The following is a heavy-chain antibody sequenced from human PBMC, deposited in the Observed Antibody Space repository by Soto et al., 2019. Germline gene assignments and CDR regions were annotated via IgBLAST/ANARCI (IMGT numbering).Heavy chain of an antibody. J-gene: IGHJ5*02. Sequence: QVHLVQSGAEVKKPGASVKVSCKTSGYTFTNFDVNWVRQAAGQGLEWMGWMSPDSENKGYAQRFQGSVSMTRDTSITTAYMELSGLRSEDTSVDYCVRGFGSSWNTGGYNSFDVWGQGTLVTVSS. CDR1: GYTFTNFD. CDR2: MSPDSENK. CDR3: VRGFGSSWNTGGYNSFDV. V-gene: IGHV1-8*01. D-gene: IGHD6-13*01.